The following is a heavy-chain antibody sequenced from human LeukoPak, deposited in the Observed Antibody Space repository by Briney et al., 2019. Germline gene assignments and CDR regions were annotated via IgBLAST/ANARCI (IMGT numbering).Heavy chain of an antibody. CDR3: ARGIAVAGSYYYYYMDV. V-gene: IGHV4-39*07. CDR2: IYYSGST. Sequence: SETLSLTCTVSGGSINSSSYYWGWIRQPPGKGLEWIGSIYYSGSTYYNPSLKSRVTISVDTSKNQFSLKLSSVTAADTAVYYCARGIAVAGSYYYYYMDVWGKGTTVTISS. D-gene: IGHD6-19*01. J-gene: IGHJ6*03. CDR1: GGSINSSSYY.